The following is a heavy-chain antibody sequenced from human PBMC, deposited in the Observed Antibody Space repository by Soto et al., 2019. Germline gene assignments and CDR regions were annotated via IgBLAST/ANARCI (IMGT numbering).Heavy chain of an antibody. CDR2: IYYSGST. CDR3: ARAAYGHGDYYFDY. CDR1: GGSISSGDYY. Sequence: LSLTCTVSGGSISSGDYYWSWIRQPPGKGLEWIGYIYYSGSTYYNPSLKSRVTTSVDTSKNQFSLKLSSVTAADTAVYYCARAAYGHGDYYFDYWGQGTLVTVSS. J-gene: IGHJ4*02. D-gene: IGHD3-10*01. V-gene: IGHV4-30-4*01.